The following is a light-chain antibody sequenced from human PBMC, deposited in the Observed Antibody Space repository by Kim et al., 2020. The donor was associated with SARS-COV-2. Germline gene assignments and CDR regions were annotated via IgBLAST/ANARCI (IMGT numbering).Light chain of an antibody. V-gene: IGKV1-12*01. CDR2: AAS. Sequence: ASVGDRVTITCRASQSISTLVAWYQQKPGKAPKLLISAASSLQSGVPSRFSGSGSGTDFTLTISNLQPEDFATYYCQEANFFPTTFGQGTRLEIK. J-gene: IGKJ5*01. CDR3: QEANFFPTT. CDR1: QSISTL.